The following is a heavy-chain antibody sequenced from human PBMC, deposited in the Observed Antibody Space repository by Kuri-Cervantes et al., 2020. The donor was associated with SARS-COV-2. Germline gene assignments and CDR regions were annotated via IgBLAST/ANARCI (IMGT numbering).Heavy chain of an antibody. CDR1: GFTFSSYG. CDR3: AKSSGTADGGFDP. Sequence: GGSLRLSCAASGFTFSSYGMHWVRQAPGKGLEWVAVISYDGSNKYYADSVKGRFTISRDNSKNTLYLQMNSLRAEDTAVYYCAKSSGTADGGFDPWGQGTLVTVS. D-gene: IGHD6-19*01. CDR2: ISYDGSNK. J-gene: IGHJ5*02. V-gene: IGHV3-30*18.